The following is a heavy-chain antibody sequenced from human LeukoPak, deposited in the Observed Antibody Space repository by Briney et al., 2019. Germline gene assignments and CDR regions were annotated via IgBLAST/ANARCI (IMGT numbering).Heavy chain of an antibody. J-gene: IGHJ4*02. D-gene: IGHD3-22*01. CDR1: GGSISSYY. V-gene: IGHV4-4*07. CDR3: ARDQYYYDSSGSRLLDY. Sequence: SETLSLTCTFSGGSISSYYWSWIRQPAGKGLEWIGRIHTSGSTNYNPSLKSRVTMSVDTSKNQFSLKLSSVTAADTAVYYCARDQYYYDSSGSRLLDYWGQGTLVTVSS. CDR2: IHTSGST.